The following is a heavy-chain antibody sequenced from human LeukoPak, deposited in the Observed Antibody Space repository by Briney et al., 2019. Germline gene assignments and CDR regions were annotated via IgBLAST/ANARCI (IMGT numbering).Heavy chain of an antibody. V-gene: IGHV4-4*07. CDR2: IYASGST. CDR1: GGSISSYY. CDR3: ARVVYSSGWYWYFDL. Sequence: SETLSLTCTVSGGSISSYYWSWVRQPPGKGLEWIGRIYASGSTNYNPSLKSRVTMSVDTSKNQFSLKLSSVTAADTAVYYCARVVYSSGWYWYFDLWGRGTLVTVSS. J-gene: IGHJ2*01. D-gene: IGHD6-19*01.